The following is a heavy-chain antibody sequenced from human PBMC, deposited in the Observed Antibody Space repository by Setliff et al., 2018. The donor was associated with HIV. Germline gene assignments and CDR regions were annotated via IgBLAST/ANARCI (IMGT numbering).Heavy chain of an antibody. CDR1: GGTFSRHA. V-gene: IGHV1-69*06. J-gene: IGHJ6*02. CDR2: IIPIFGKA. CDR3: ARPYSGHAPYYYGMDV. D-gene: IGHD5-12*01. Sequence: GASVKVSCKAPGGTFSRHAINGVRQAPGQGLEWRGGIIPIFGKANYAQKFQGRVTMTGDTSTNTVYMELSSLRSEDTAVYYCARPYSGHAPYYYGMDVWGQGTTVTVSS.